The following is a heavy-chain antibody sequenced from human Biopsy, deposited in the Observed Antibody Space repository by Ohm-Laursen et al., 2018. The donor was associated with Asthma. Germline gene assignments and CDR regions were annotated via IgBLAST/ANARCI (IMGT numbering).Heavy chain of an antibody. CDR3: VRHQYSSSWSTFDY. CDR1: GGSFSSYY. Sequence: GTLSLTCAVYGGSFSSYYWGWIRQPPGKGMEWIGSMYHSGSPYYHPSLKSRATISVDTSKNQLSLKMSSVTAADTAVYFCVRHQYSSSWSTFDYWGQGALVTVSS. D-gene: IGHD3-22*01. CDR2: MYHSGSP. J-gene: IGHJ4*02. V-gene: IGHV4-39*01.